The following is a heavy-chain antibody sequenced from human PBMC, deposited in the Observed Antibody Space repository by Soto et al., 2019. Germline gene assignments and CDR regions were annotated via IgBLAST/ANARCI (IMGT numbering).Heavy chain of an antibody. CDR1: GFSFSSYA. CDR3: ASLPASTILGVALDY. J-gene: IGHJ4*02. V-gene: IGHV3-23*01. D-gene: IGHD3-3*01. Sequence: EVQLLESGGGLVQPGGSLRLSCAASGFSFSSYAMSWVRQAPEKGMEWVSAIVGSGGTTYHADSVKGRFTISRDNSKNTLFLQMYSLIAQDTAVYYCASLPASTILGVALDYWGQGTLVTVSS. CDR2: IVGSGGTT.